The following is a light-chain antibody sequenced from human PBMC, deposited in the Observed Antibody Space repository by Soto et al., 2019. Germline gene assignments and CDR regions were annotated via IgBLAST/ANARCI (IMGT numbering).Light chain of an antibody. CDR3: QQSYSPPLT. CDR2: DAS. Sequence: EIVLTQSPATLSLSPGERATLSCRASQSVSSYLAWYQQKPGQAPRLLIYDASNRATGIPARFSGSGSGTDFTLTITNLQPEDFATYYCQQSYSPPLTFGGGTRVEIK. CDR1: QSVSSY. V-gene: IGKV3-11*01. J-gene: IGKJ4*01.